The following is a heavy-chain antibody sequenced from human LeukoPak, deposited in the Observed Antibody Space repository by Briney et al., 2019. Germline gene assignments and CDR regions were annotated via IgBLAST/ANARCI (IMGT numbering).Heavy chain of an antibody. CDR1: GYTLTNND. J-gene: IGHJ5*02. Sequence: ASVKVSCKPSGYTLTNNDINWVRQAPGHGLEWMGWMTPNSGNTGYAQKFQGRVTMTRDTSISTAYMELSSLTSEDTAVYYCARDNGNDRNWFDPWGQGTLVTVSS. CDR2: MTPNSGNT. V-gene: IGHV1-8*01. D-gene: IGHD2-8*01. CDR3: ARDNGNDRNWFDP.